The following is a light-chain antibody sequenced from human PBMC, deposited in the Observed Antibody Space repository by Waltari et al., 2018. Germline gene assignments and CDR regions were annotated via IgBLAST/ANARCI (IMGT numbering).Light chain of an antibody. V-gene: IGKV4-1*01. CDR2: WAS. CDR1: QRVLYSSNNKNY. J-gene: IGKJ1*01. CDR3: QQYYSTPQA. Sequence: DIVMTQSPDSLAVSLGERATINCKSSQRVLYSSNNKNYLAWYQQKPGQPPRLLIYWASTRESGVPDRFSGSGSGTEFTFTISSLQAEDVALYYCQQYYSTPQAFGQGTKVEI.